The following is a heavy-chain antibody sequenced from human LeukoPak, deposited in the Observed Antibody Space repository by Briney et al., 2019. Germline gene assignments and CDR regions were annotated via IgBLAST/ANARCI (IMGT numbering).Heavy chain of an antibody. D-gene: IGHD3-10*01. CDR1: GFTVSNSY. CDR2: VYSSGAT. Sequence: GGSLRLSCAASGFTVSNSYMSWVRQAPGKGLEGVSVVYSSGATYYADSVKGRFTISRDNSKNKLYLQMNSLRAEDPGVYYCASSVVRDLEPYYWRQGTLVSVSS. J-gene: IGHJ4*02. V-gene: IGHV3-53*01. CDR3: ASSVVRDLEPYY.